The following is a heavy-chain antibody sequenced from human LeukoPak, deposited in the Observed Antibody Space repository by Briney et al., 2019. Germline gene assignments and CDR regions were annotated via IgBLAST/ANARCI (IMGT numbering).Heavy chain of an antibody. V-gene: IGHV3-48*01. J-gene: IGHJ6*03. CDR3: ARDRGIVGATGYYYMDV. CDR2: ISSSSSTI. Sequence: GGSLRLSCAASGFTFSSYSMNWVRQAPGKGLEWVSYISSSSSTIYYADSVKGRFTISRDNAKNSLYLQMNSLRAEDTAVYYCARDRGIVGATGYYYMDVWGKGTTVTVSS. CDR1: GFTFSSYS. D-gene: IGHD1-26*01.